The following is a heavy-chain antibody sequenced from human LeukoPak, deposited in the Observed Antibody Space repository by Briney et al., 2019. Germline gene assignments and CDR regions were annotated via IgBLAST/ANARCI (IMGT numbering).Heavy chain of an antibody. CDR1: GGSISSYY. V-gene: IGHV4-4*07. D-gene: IGHD6-13*01. J-gene: IGHJ5*02. Sequence: SETLSLTCTVSGGSISSYYWSWIRQPAGKGLEWIGRIYTSGSTNYNPSLKSRVTMSVDTSKNQFSLKLSSVTAADTAVYYCARDWGRKGYSANAWFDPWGQRTPVTVSS. CDR2: IYTSGST. CDR3: ARDWGRKGYSANAWFDP.